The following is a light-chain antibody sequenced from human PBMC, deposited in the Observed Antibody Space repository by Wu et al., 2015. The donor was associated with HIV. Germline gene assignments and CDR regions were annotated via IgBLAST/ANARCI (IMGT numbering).Light chain of an antibody. CDR1: QSVNTY. CDR2: GAS. CDR3: QRYGNSPPYT. V-gene: IGKV3-20*01. J-gene: IGKJ2*01. Sequence: EIVLTQSPATLSLSPGEGATLSCRASQSVNTYLAWYQQKPGQAPRLLIYGASTRATGIPNRFSGSGSGTDFTLTISGLEPEDFAVYYCQRYGNSPPYTFGQGTKLDFK.